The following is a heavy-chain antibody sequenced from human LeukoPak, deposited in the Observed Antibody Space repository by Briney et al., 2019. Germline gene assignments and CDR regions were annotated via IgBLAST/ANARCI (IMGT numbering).Heavy chain of an antibody. CDR2: IWYDGSNE. V-gene: IGHV3-33*01. J-gene: IGHJ6*03. CDR1: GMTFRNYG. Sequence: PGRSLRLSCAASGMTFRNYGFHWVRQAPGKGLEWVTIIWYDGSNEYYADSVKGRFAFSRDNSKNTLYLQMNNLRVEDTAVYYCATSRGSYYMDVWGEGTTVTVSS. D-gene: IGHD1-26*01. CDR3: ATSRGSYYMDV.